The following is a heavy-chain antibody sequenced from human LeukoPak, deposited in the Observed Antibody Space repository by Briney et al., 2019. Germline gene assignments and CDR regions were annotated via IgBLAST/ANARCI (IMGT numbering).Heavy chain of an antibody. J-gene: IGHJ6*02. Sequence: GGSLRLSCAASGFTFSSYAMNWVRQAPGKGLEWVSTFSGTDGSTYYADSVKGRFTISRDNSKNTLYLQMNSLRADDTAVYYCARILPPGVGQLDVWGQGTTVSVSS. CDR1: GFTFSSYA. V-gene: IGHV3-23*01. D-gene: IGHD1-26*01. CDR3: ARILPPGVGQLDV. CDR2: FSGTDGST.